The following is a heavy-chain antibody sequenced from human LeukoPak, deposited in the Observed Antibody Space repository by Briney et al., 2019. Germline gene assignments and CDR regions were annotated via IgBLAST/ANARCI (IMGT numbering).Heavy chain of an antibody. J-gene: IGHJ4*02. CDR1: GGSFSGYY. D-gene: IGHD3-10*01. V-gene: IGHV4-34*01. Sequence: SETLSLTCAVYGGSFSGYYWSWIRQPPGKGLEWIGEINHSGSTNYNPSLKSRVTISVDTSKNQFSLKLSSVTAADTAVYYCARRAKKWVRGVTVYYFDYWGQGTLVTVSS. CDR2: INHSGST. CDR3: ARRAKKWVRGVTVYYFDY.